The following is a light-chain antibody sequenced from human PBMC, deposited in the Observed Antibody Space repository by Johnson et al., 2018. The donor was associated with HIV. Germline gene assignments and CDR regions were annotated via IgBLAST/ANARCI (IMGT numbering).Light chain of an antibody. V-gene: IGLV1-51*01. CDR3: GTWDSSLSAYV. CDR2: DNN. Sequence: QSVLTQPPSVSAAPGQKVTISCSGSSSNIGNNYVSWYQQLPGTAPKLLIYDNNKRPSGIRDRFSGSKSGTSATLGITGLQTGAEAVYYCGTWDSSLSAYVFGPGTKGTVL. J-gene: IGLJ1*01. CDR1: SSNIGNNY.